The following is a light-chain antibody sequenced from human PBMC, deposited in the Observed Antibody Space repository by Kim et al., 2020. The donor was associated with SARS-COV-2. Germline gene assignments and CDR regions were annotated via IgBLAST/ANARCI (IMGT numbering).Light chain of an antibody. Sequence: QSVLTQPRSVSGSPGQSVTISCTGTTSDVGSYNYVSWYQQHPGRAPKLIIYDVTKRPSGVPDRFSGSKSGNTASLTVSGLQAEDEADYYCCSFAAPFGGGTQLTVL. V-gene: IGLV2-11*01. CDR3: CSFAAP. CDR2: DVT. CDR1: TSDVGSYNY. J-gene: IGLJ2*01.